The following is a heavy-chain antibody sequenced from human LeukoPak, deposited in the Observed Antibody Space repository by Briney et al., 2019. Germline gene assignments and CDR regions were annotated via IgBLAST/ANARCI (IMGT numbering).Heavy chain of an antibody. CDR3: ARALDRSYYYVYLS. V-gene: IGHV1-8*01. Sequence: ASVKVSCKASGYTFTDFDINWVRQAPGQGLEWMGWMNPNSGNTVYAQKFQGRVTMTRDTSINTARMELTSLTSEDTAVYYCARALDRSYYYVYLSWGRGTLITVSS. CDR2: MNPNSGNT. J-gene: IGHJ4*02. CDR1: GYTFTDFD. D-gene: IGHD3-16*01.